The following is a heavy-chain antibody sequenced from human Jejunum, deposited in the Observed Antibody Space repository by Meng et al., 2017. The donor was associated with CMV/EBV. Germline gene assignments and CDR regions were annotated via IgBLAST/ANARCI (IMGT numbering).Heavy chain of an antibody. V-gene: IGHV1-69*10. CDR3: ASQTTRAYEFRATTLDI. J-gene: IGHJ4*02. CDR2: IVPILGLA. Sequence: GTFSNHAINLVRQAPGQGLEWMGGIVPILGLADYAQKFHGIVTITADKSTSTAYLELSSLKSEDSAVYFCASQTTRAYEFRATTLDIWGQGTLVTVSS. D-gene: IGHD3-3*01. CDR1: GTFSNHA.